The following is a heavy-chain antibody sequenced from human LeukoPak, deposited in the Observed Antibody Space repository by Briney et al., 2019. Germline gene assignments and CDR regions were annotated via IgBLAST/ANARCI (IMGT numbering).Heavy chain of an antibody. CDR2: ISGSGGTT. V-gene: IGHV3-23*01. J-gene: IGHJ6*02. Sequence: GGSLRLSCAASGFTFNNYATNWVRQAPGKGLEWVSVISGSGGTTYYADSVKGRFTISRDSSKNTLYLQMNSLRAEDTAVYYCAKVSGGGLYYDGMDVWGQGTTVTVSS. D-gene: IGHD1-14*01. CDR3: AKVSGGGLYYDGMDV. CDR1: GFTFNNYA.